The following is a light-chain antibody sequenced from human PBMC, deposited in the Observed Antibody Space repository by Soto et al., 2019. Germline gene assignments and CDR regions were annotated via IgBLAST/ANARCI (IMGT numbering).Light chain of an antibody. V-gene: IGLV1-47*01. J-gene: IGLJ3*02. CDR1: SSNIGSNF. CDR2: KTY. Sequence: QPVLPQPPSASGTPGQRVTISCSGSSSNIGSNFVYWYQQLPGTAPKLLIFKTYQRPPGVPDRFSGSKSGTSASLAISGLRTEDEADYYCAAWDDSLRGVFGGGTKVTVL. CDR3: AAWDDSLRGV.